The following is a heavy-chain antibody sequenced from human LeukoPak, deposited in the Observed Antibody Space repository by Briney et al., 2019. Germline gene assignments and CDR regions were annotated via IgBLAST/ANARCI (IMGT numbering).Heavy chain of an antibody. CDR1: GGSISSSY. CDR3: ARGIIAAAGRSWFDP. CDR2: INHSGST. Sequence: SETLSLTCTVSGGSISSSYWSWIRQPPGKGLEWIGEINHSGSTNYNPSLKSRVTISVDTSRNQFSLKLSSVTAADTAVYYCARGIIAAAGRSWFDPWGQGTLVTVSS. D-gene: IGHD6-13*01. V-gene: IGHV4-34*01. J-gene: IGHJ5*02.